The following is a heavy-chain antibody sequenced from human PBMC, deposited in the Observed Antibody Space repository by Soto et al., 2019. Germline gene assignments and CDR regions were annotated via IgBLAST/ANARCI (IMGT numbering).Heavy chain of an antibody. V-gene: IGHV3-7*04. J-gene: IGHJ3*02. CDR3: ARWSVTMIVVVSDAFDI. CDR2: IKPDGSEK. D-gene: IGHD3-22*01. CDR1: GFTFSSHW. Sequence: GGSLRLSCAASGFTFSSHWMSWVRQAPGKGLEWVANIKPDGSEKWYVDSVKGRFTISRDNAKNSLYLQMNSLRAEDTAVYYCARWSVTMIVVVSDAFDIWGQGTMVTVSS.